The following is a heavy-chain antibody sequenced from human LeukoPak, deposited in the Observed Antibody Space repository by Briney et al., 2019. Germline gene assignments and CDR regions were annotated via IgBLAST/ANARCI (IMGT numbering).Heavy chain of an antibody. CDR2: ISSSSKI. V-gene: IGHV3-48*02. J-gene: IGHJ5*02. CDR3: ARSANPGVHDFDP. D-gene: IGHD6-6*01. CDR1: GFTFSSYA. Sequence: GGSLRLSCAASGFTFSSYAMAWVRQAPGKGLEWLSYISSSSKINYADSVKGRFTISRDNAKNALYLQMNSLRDEDTAVYYCARSANPGVHDFDPWGQGTLGTVSS.